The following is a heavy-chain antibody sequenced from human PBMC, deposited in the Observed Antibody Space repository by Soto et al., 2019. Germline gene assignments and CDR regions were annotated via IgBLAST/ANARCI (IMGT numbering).Heavy chain of an antibody. CDR3: TTDPGDYEDF. CDR2: IKNRADGGTT. J-gene: IGHJ4*02. V-gene: IGHV3-15*01. Sequence: EVQLVESGGDLVKPGGCLRLSCAASGITFTNAWMSWVRQAPGKGLEWVGRIKNRADGGTTDYAASVRGRFAISRDDSKNTLFLQINSLEAEDTAVYYCTTDPGDYEDFWGQGTLVTVSS. CDR1: GITFTNAW. D-gene: IGHD4-17*01.